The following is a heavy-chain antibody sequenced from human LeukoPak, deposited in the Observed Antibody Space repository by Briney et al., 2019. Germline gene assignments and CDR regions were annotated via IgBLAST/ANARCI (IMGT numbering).Heavy chain of an antibody. CDR1: GFTFSSSE. V-gene: IGHV3-48*03. Sequence: GGSLRLSCAASGFTFSSSEMNWVRQAPGKGLDWVSYISSSGSTMYYADSVKGRFTISRDNAKNSLYLQMSSLRADGTAVYYCARSYYYHGMDVWGQGTTVTVSS. CDR2: ISSSGSTM. J-gene: IGHJ6*02. CDR3: ARSYYYHGMDV.